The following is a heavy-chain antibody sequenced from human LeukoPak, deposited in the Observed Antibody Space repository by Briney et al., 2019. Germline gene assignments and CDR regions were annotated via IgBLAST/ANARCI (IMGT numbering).Heavy chain of an antibody. CDR3: ARRRAGRDWFDP. CDR2: IYYSGNT. Sequence: SEALSLTCAVSGGSISSSNYYWGWIRQPPGQGLEWIGSIYYSGNTYYNPSLKSRVTISVDTSKNQFSLKLSSVTATDTAVYYCARRRAGRDWFDPWGQGTLVTVSS. V-gene: IGHV4-39*01. D-gene: IGHD6-19*01. CDR1: GGSISSSNYY. J-gene: IGHJ5*02.